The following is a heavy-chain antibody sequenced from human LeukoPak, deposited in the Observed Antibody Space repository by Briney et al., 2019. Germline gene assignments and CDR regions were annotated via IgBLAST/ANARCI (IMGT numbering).Heavy chain of an antibody. J-gene: IGHJ6*03. CDR3: ARVSIVGATYYYYMDV. D-gene: IGHD1-26*01. CDR1: GYTFTTYS. V-gene: IGHV1-18*01. Sequence: ASVKVSCKASGYTFTTYSITWVRQAPGQGLEWMGWISAYDGNTNYAQRLQGRVTLTTDPSTSAAYMELRSLRSDDTAVYYCARVSIVGATYYYYMDVWGKGTTVTVSS. CDR2: ISAYDGNT.